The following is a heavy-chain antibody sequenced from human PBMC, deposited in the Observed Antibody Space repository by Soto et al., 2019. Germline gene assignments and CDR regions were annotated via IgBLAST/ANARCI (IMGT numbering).Heavy chain of an antibody. Sequence: ASVKVSCKASGYTFTSYYMHWVRQAPGQGLEWMGIINPSGGSTSYAQKFQGRVTMTRDTSTSTVYMELSSLRSEDTAVYYCAAEIGRNKWNDRAFDIWGQGTMVTVSS. J-gene: IGHJ3*02. V-gene: IGHV1-46*01. D-gene: IGHD1-20*01. CDR1: GYTFTSYY. CDR3: AAEIGRNKWNDRAFDI. CDR2: INPSGGST.